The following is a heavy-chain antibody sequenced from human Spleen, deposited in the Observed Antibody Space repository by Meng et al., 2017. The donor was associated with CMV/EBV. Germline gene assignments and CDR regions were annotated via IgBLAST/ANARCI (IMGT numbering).Heavy chain of an antibody. J-gene: IGHJ3*02. V-gene: IGHV3-49*04. D-gene: IGHD2-15*01. Sequence: GESLKISCTASGFIFGDYGMTWVRQAPGQGLEWVGFIRSKGYGGTTEYAASVKGRFTISRDDSKSIASLQMNSLKIEDTALYYCSSRLVVVVGPTSDAFDIWGQGTMVTVSS. CDR3: SSRLVVVVGPTSDAFDI. CDR2: IRSKGYGGTT. CDR1: GFIFGDYG.